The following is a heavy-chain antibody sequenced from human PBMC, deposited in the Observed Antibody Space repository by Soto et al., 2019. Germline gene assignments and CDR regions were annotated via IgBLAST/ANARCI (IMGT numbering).Heavy chain of an antibody. CDR3: ARGNGWVFDY. CDR1: GFSSDSYW. Sequence: EVHVVESGGGLVQPGGSLRLSCLASGFSSDSYWIHWVRQAPGKGLEWVANIKLDGSEKYYVDSVKDRFTIYRDNAKNSVYLQMYSLTTEDTAVYYCARGNGWVFDYWGQGTLVTVSA. J-gene: IGHJ4*02. V-gene: IGHV3-7*04. CDR2: IKLDGSEK. D-gene: IGHD6-19*01.